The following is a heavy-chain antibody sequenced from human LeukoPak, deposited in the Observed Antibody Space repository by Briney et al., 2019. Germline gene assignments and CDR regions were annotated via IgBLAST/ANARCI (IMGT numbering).Heavy chain of an antibody. J-gene: IGHJ4*02. Sequence: SETLSLTCTVSGASISSYYWSWIRQPPGKGLEWIGYIDYSGSANYSPSLKSRVTISVDTSKNQFSLKLSSVTAADTAVYYCARHYYSDPFDYWGQGTLVPVSS. CDR2: IDYSGSA. V-gene: IGHV4-59*01. CDR3: ARHYYSDPFDY. D-gene: IGHD4-17*01. CDR1: GASISSYY.